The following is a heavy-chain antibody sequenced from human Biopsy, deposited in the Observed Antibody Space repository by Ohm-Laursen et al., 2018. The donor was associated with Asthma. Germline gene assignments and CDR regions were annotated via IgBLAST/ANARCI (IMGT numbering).Heavy chain of an antibody. CDR3: PKDVFPGWELRRGPDS. V-gene: IGHV3-30*18. CDR2: ISFDGSNK. J-gene: IGHJ4*02. D-gene: IGHD1-26*01. CDR1: GFSFSNYG. Sequence: SLRLSCAASGFSFSNYGMHWVRQAPGKGLEWVAVISFDGSNKDFADSVKGRFAISRDNSKNTMYLEMNSLRAEDTAVYYCPKDVFPGWELRRGPDSRGQGILVTVSS.